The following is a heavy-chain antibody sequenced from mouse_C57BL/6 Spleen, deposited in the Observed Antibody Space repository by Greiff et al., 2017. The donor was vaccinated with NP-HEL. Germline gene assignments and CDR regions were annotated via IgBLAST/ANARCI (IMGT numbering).Heavy chain of an antibody. CDR3: ARKSGYWDFDD. V-gene: IGHV1-42*01. CDR1: GYSFTGYY. Sequence: VQLQQSGPELVKPGASVKISCKASGYSFTGYYMNWVKQSPEQSLEWIGEINPSTGGTNYNQKFKAKATLTVDKSSSTAYMQLKSLTSEDSAVYYCARKSGYWDFDDWGKGTTVTVSS. D-gene: IGHD1-3*01. J-gene: IGHJ1*03. CDR2: INPSTGGT.